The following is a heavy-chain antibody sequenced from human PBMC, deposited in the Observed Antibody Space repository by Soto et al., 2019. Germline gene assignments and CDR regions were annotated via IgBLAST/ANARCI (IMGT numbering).Heavy chain of an antibody. CDR2: IFDSGTT. V-gene: IGHV4-30-4*01. J-gene: IGHJ2*01. CDR3: ASEIMHLTNDWYFDR. Sequence: QVQLQESGPGLVKPSETLSLTCTVSGGSISGGVHSWRWIRQPPGTGLAWIGHIFDSGTTYYNPPLKSRLTISVDTSKNQSSLRLSSVTAADTAVYYCASEIMHLTNDWYFDRWGRGTLVTVSS. CDR1: GGSISGGVHS. D-gene: IGHD2-8*01.